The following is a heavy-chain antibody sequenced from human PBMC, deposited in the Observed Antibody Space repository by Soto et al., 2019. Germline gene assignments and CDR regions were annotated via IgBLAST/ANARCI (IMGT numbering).Heavy chain of an antibody. CDR1: GGSFSGYY. D-gene: IGHD3-3*01. J-gene: IGHJ6*03. CDR2: INHSGCT. V-gene: IGHV4-34*01. CDR3: ARGLRFLEWLSYMDV. Sequence: SETLSLTCAVYGGSFSGYYWSWIRQPPGKGLEWIGEINHSGCTNYNPSLKSRVTISVDTSKNQFSLKLSSVTAADTVLYYCARGLRFLEWLSYMDVWGKGTTVTVSS.